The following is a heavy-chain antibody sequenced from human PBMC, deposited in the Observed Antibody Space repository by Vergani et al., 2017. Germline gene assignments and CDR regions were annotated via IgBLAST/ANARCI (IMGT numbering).Heavy chain of an antibody. CDR1: GGSFSGYY. D-gene: IGHD3-22*01. Sequence: VQLQQWGAGLLKPSETLSLTCAVYGGSFSGYYWSWIRQPPGKGLEWIGEINHSGSTNYNPSLKSRVTISVDTSKNQFSLKLSSVTAADTAVYYCARPNLIVRSFDYWGQGTLVTVSS. CDR2: INHSGST. V-gene: IGHV4-34*01. CDR3: ARPNLIVRSFDY. J-gene: IGHJ4*02.